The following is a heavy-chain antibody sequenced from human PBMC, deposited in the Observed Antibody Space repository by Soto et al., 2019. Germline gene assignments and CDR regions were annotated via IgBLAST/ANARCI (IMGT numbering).Heavy chain of an antibody. CDR1: GGSISGYY. Sequence: SETLSLTCTVSGGSISGYYWSWIRQPPGKGLEWIGYMYNTGSTVYNPSFKSRVTISVDTSKNQFSLKLNSVTAADTAVYYCARDLWGYCGTDCYPLDVRGQGTTVTVS. CDR3: ARDLWGYCGTDCYPLDV. J-gene: IGHJ6*02. V-gene: IGHV4-59*01. CDR2: MYNTGST. D-gene: IGHD2-21*02.